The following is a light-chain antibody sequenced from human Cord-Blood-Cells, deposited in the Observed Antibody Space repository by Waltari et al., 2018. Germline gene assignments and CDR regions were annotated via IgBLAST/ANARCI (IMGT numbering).Light chain of an antibody. V-gene: IGLV2-14*01. CDR3: SSYTSSSTL. CDR1: SSYAGGYNY. J-gene: IGLJ2*01. Sequence: QSALTQPASVSGSHGQSITISCTGTSSYAGGYNYVSWYQQHPGKAPKLMLYDVSNRPSGVSNRFSGSKSGNTASLTISGLQAEDEADYYGSSYTSSSTLFGGGTKLTVL. CDR2: DVS.